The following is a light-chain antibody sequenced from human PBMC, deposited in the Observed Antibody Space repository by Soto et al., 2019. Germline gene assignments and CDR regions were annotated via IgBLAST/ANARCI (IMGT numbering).Light chain of an antibody. J-gene: IGLJ1*01. CDR3: SSYTSSSLHV. V-gene: IGLV2-14*03. Sequence: QSVLTQPASVSGSPGQSITISCTGTSSDVGGYNYVSWYQQHPGKAPKLMIYDVSNRPSGVSNRFSGSKSGNTASLTISGLQAEDEADYYCSSYTSSSLHVFRTGTKVPVL. CDR2: DVS. CDR1: SSDVGGYNY.